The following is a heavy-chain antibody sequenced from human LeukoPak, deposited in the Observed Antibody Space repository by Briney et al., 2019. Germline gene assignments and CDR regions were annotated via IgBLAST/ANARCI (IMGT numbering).Heavy chain of an antibody. CDR2: INSDGSST. J-gene: IGHJ4*02. CDR1: GFTFSSYA. V-gene: IGHV3-74*01. Sequence: GGSLRLSCAASGFTFSSYAMSWVRQAPGKGLVWVSRINSDGSSTSYADSVKGRFTISRDNAKNTLYLQMNSLRAEDTAVYYCARVGYYDSSGYSDFQFDYWGQGTLVTVSS. D-gene: IGHD3-22*01. CDR3: ARVGYYDSSGYSDFQFDY.